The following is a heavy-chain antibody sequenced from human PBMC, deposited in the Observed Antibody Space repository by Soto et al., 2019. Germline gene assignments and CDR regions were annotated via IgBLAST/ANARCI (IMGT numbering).Heavy chain of an antibody. D-gene: IGHD6-6*01. Sequence: GESLKISCAASGFTFSSYWMSWVRQAPGKGLEWVANIKQDGSEKYYVDSVKGRFTISRDNAKNSLYLQMNSLRAEDTAVYYCARASSSPSAFDYWGQGTLVTVSS. CDR1: GFTFSSYW. CDR3: ARASSSPSAFDY. J-gene: IGHJ4*02. CDR2: IKQDGSEK. V-gene: IGHV3-7*01.